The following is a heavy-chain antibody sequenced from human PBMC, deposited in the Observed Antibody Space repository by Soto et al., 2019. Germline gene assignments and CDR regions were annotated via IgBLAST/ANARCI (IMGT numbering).Heavy chain of an antibody. CDR3: ARDGYCSGGSCYSLGY. V-gene: IGHV1-69*06. D-gene: IGHD2-15*01. Sequence: QVQLVQSGAEVKKPGSSVKVSCKASGGTFNTYAINWVRQAPGQGLEWMGGIIPIFGPTNYTQKFQGRVTITADIPTSTAYMELSSLRSEDTAVYYCARDGYCSGGSCYSLGYWGQGTLVTVSS. J-gene: IGHJ4*02. CDR2: IIPIFGPT. CDR1: GGTFNTYA.